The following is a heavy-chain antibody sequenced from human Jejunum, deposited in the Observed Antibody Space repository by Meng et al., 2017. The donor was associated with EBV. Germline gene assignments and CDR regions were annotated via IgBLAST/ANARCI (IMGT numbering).Heavy chain of an antibody. J-gene: IGHJ4*02. CDR2: INTNPGNP. V-gene: IGHV7-4-1*02. D-gene: IGHD5-18*01. CDR1: GDRFTNSA. Sequence: VSLGHSGHQLKKPGAAVTVSCKASGDRFTNSAMNWVRQAPGQGVEWMGWINTNPGNPTYAQGFTGRFVFSLDTSVSTAYLQISSLKAEDTAVYYCSRVRGYSYGRHFDYWGQGTLVTVSS. CDR3: SRVRGYSYGRHFDY.